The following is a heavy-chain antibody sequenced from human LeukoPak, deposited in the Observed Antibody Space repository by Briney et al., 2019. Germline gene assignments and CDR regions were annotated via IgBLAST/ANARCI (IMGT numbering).Heavy chain of an antibody. CDR2: ISAYNGNT. CDR3: ARDSTATMVRGVISS. Sequence: ASVKVSCKASGYTFTSYGISWVRQAPGQGLEWMGWISAYNGNTNYAQKLQGRVTMTTDTSTSTAYMELRSLRSEDTAVYYCARDSTATMVRGVISSWGQGTLVTVSS. CDR1: GYTFTSYG. D-gene: IGHD3-10*01. J-gene: IGHJ4*02. V-gene: IGHV1-18*01.